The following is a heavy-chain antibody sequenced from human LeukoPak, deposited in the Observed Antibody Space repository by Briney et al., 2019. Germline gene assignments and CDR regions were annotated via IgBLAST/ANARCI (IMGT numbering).Heavy chain of an antibody. Sequence: SETLSLTCTVSGGSISSSSYYWGWIRQPPGKGLEWIGSIYYSGSTYYNPSLKSRVTISVDTSKNQFSLKLSSVTAADTAVYYCARASPRYESYYYYYYYMDVWGKGTTVTVSS. CDR3: ARASPRYESYYYYYYYMDV. J-gene: IGHJ6*03. CDR1: GGSISSSSYY. D-gene: IGHD2-2*01. V-gene: IGHV4-39*07. CDR2: IYYSGST.